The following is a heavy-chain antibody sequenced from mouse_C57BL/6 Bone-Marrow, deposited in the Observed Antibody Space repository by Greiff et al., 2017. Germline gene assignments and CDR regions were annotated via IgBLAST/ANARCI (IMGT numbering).Heavy chain of an antibody. CDR2: ISYDGSN. Sequence: DVKLQESGPGLVKPSQSLSLTCSVTGYSITSGYYWNWIRQFPGNKLEWMGYISYDGSNNYNPSLKNRISITRDTSKNQFFLKLNSVTTEDTATYYCARGLLKIWGQGTSVTVSS. D-gene: IGHD1-3*01. J-gene: IGHJ4*01. V-gene: IGHV3-6*01. CDR1: GYSITSGYY. CDR3: ARGLLKI.